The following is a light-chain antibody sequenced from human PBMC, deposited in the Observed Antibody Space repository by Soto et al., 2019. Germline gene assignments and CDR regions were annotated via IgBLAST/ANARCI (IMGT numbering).Light chain of an antibody. Sequence: EIVLTQSPGTLSLSPGERATLSCRASQNINSNYLAWYQQRPGQAPRLLIYGASSRATGIPDRFSGSGSGTDFTLTISRLEPEDFAVYYCQRYGSSFPITFGQGTRLEIK. CDR1: QNINSNY. CDR2: GAS. V-gene: IGKV3-20*01. J-gene: IGKJ5*01. CDR3: QRYGSSFPIT.